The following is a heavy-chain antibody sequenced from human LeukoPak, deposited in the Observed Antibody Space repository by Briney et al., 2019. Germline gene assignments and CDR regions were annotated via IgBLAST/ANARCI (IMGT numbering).Heavy chain of an antibody. CDR3: SRTLGRGPILYYYDMDV. J-gene: IGHJ6*02. CDR2: IKQDGSEK. D-gene: IGHD1-1*01. V-gene: IGHV3-7*05. CDR1: GFTFSSYW. Sequence: GGSLRLPCAASGFTFSSYWMSWVRQAPGKGLEWVANIKQDGSEKYYVDSVKGRFTISRDNAKNSLYLQMNSLRAEDTAVYFCSRTLGRGPILYYYDMDVWGQGTTVTVSS.